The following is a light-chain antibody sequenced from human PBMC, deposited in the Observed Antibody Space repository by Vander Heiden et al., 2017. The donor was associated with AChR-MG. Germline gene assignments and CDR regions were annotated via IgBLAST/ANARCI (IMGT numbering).Light chain of an antibody. V-gene: IGKV1-39*01. J-gene: IGKJ5*01. CDR1: QSISSY. Sequence: DIQMTQSPSSLSASVGDRVTITCRASQSISSYLNWYQQKPGKAPKLLIYAASSLQSGVPSRFSGSGSGTDFTLTISSLHPEDFATYYCQQSYSTPLTFGQRTRLEIK. CDR3: QQSYSTPLT. CDR2: AAS.